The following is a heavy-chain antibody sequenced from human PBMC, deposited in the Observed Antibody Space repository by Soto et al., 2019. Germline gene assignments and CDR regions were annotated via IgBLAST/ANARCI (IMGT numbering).Heavy chain of an antibody. CDR2: IYYSGST. J-gene: IGHJ4*02. CDR3: ARAVSWYYYDSSGYYPFDY. Sequence: SETLSLTCTVSGASISSGGYYWGWIRQHPGKGLEWIGYIYYSGSTYYNPSLKSRVTISVDTSKNQFSLKLSSVTAADTAVYYCARAVSWYYYDSSGYYPFDYWGQGTLVTVSS. CDR1: GASISSGGYY. V-gene: IGHV4-30-4*08. D-gene: IGHD3-22*01.